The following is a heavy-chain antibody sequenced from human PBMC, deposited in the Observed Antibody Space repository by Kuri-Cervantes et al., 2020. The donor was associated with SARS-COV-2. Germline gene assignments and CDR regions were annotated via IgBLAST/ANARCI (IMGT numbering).Heavy chain of an antibody. V-gene: IGHV3-30*02. J-gene: IGHJ4*02. CDR1: GFTFSSYG. D-gene: IGHD6-13*01. Sequence: GESLKISCAASGFTFSSYGMHWVRQAPGKGLEWVAFIRYDGSNKYYADSVKGRFTISRDNSKNTLYLQMNSLRAEDTAVYYCAKGPYSSSWYSDYWGQGTLVTVSS. CDR2: IRYDGSNK. CDR3: AKGPYSSSWYSDY.